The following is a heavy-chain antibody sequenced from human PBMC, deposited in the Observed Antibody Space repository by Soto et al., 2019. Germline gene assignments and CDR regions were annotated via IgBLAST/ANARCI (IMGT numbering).Heavy chain of an antibody. V-gene: IGHV3-33*01. J-gene: IGHJ5*02. CDR1: GFTFSSYG. Sequence: GGSLRLSCAASGFTFSSYGMHWVRQAPGKGLEWVAVIWHDGSKKYYADSVKGRFTISRDNSKNTLYVEMNSLRAEDTAVYYCGRDHDPWGQGTLVTVSS. CDR3: GRDHDP. CDR2: IWHDGSKK.